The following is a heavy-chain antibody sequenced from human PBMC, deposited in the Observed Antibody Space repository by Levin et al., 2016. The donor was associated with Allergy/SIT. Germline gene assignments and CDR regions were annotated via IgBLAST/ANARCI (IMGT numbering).Heavy chain of an antibody. CDR2: IYYSGST. CDR3: AGHEGYRVASITHNWFDP. J-gene: IGHJ5*02. V-gene: IGHV4-31*02. D-gene: IGHD5-12*01. Sequence: WIRQPPGKGLEWIGYIYYSGSTYYNPSLKSRVTISIDTSKNQFSLKLSSVTAADTAVYYCAGHEGYRVASITHNWFDPWGQGTLVTVSS.